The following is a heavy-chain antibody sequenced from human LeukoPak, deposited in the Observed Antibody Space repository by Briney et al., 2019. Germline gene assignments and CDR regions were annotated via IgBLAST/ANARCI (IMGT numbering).Heavy chain of an antibody. D-gene: IGHD6-19*01. V-gene: IGHV3-23*01. J-gene: IGHJ3*02. CDR3: TGGGWSTDAFDI. CDR1: GFTFRSYA. CDR2: ITGSGGST. Sequence: PGGSLRLSCAASGFTFRSYAMSWVREAPGKGLEWVSGITGSGGSTNYADSVKGRFTISRDNSKNTLYLQMSSLRAEDTAVYYCTGGGWSTDAFDIWGQGTMVTVSS.